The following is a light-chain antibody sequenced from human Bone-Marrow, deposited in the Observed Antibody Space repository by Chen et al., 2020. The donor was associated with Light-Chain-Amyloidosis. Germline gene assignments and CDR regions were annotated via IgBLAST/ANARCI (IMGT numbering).Light chain of an antibody. Sequence: EIVLTQSPGTLSLSPGEGANLSCRASQTISSNYLTWYQQKFGPAPRLLIYGSSSRATGIPDRFTSIGSGTDFTLPINRLEPEDFAMYYGQQYGTSPLTFGGGTKVEIK. J-gene: IGKJ4*01. V-gene: IGKV3-20*01. CDR3: QQYGTSPLT. CDR1: QTISSNY. CDR2: GSS.